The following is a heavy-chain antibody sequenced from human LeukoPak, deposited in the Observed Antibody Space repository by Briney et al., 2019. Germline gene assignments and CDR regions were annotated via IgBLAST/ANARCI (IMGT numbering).Heavy chain of an antibody. CDR3: ARGSTYYDSSGQVPFDY. Sequence: GGSLRLSCAASGFTFSSYWMNWVRQAPGRGLEWVANIKQDGSEKYYVDSVKGRFTISRDNAKNSLYLQMHSLRAEDTAVYYCARGSTYYDSSGQVPFDYWDQGTLVTVSS. CDR2: IKQDGSEK. V-gene: IGHV3-7*01. CDR1: GFTFSSYW. J-gene: IGHJ4*02. D-gene: IGHD3-22*01.